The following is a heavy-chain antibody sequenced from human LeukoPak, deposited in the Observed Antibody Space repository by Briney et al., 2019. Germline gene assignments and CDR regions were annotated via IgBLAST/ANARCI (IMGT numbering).Heavy chain of an antibody. Sequence: GGSLRLSCAASGFTFSSYAMSWVRQAPGKGLEWVSAISGSGGSTYYADSVKGRFTISRDNSKNTLYLQMNNLRAEDTAVYYCAKVPRGGFFLTGYIFDYWGQGTLVTVSP. J-gene: IGHJ4*02. CDR1: GFTFSSYA. V-gene: IGHV3-23*01. D-gene: IGHD3-9*01. CDR3: AKVPRGGFFLTGYIFDY. CDR2: ISGSGGST.